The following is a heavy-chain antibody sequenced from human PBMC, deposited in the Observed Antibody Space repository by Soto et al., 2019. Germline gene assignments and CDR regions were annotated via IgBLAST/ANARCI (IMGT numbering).Heavy chain of an antibody. Sequence: PGGSLRLSCAASGFTFSSYAMHWVRQAPGKGLEWVAVISYDGSNKYYADSVKGRFTISRDNSKNTLYLQMNSLRAEDTAVYYCARDVYGRQSYSSSWHYYGMDVWGQGTTVTVSS. V-gene: IGHV3-30-3*01. D-gene: IGHD6-13*01. CDR1: GFTFSSYA. J-gene: IGHJ6*02. CDR3: ARDVYGRQSYSSSWHYYGMDV. CDR2: ISYDGSNK.